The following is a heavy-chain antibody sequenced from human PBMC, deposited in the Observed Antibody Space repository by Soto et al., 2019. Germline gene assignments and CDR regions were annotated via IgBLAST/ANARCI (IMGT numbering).Heavy chain of an antibody. CDR2: MNPNSGNT. J-gene: IGHJ5*02. Sequence: ASVKVSCKASGYTFTSYDINWVRQATGQGLEWMGWMNPNSGNTGYAQKFQGRVTMTRNTSISTAYMELSSLRSEDTAVYYCARGAIPRYNCSDVKVFSGTYNWFDPWGQGTLVTVSS. CDR3: ARGAIPRYNCSDVKVFSGTYNWFDP. D-gene: IGHD1-1*01. CDR1: GYTFTSYD. V-gene: IGHV1-8*01.